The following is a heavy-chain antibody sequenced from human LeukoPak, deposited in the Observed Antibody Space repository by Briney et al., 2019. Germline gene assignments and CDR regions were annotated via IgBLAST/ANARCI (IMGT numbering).Heavy chain of an antibody. CDR3: ERIYGDGYNPSY. J-gene: IGHJ4*02. CDR1: GYSISSGYY. CDR2: IYHSGST. V-gene: IGHV4-38-2*01. Sequence: SETLSLTCAVSGYSISSGYYWGWIRQPPGKGLEWIGSIYHSGSTYYNPSLKSRVTISVDTSKNQFSLKLSSVTAADTAVYYCERIYGDGYNPSYWSQGTLVTVSS. D-gene: IGHD5-24*01.